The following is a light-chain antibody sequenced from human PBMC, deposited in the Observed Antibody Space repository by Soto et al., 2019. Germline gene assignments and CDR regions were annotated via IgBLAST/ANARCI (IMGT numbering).Light chain of an antibody. CDR2: GAS. J-gene: IGKJ3*01. CDR3: QQYGSSPGT. Sequence: GLSRSAGTLSLVAGVTATLSCSASQSVSSSYLAWYQQKHGQAPRLLIYGASSRATGIPDRFSGSVSGTDGTVTISRLEQEDGAVYDGQQYGSSPGTFGPGTKVDI. V-gene: IGKV3-20*01. CDR1: QSVSSSY.